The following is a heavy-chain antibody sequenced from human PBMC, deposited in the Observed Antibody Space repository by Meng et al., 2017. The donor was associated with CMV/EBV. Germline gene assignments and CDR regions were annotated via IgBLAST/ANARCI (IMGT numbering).Heavy chain of an antibody. Sequence: LQESGPGSVKLSEPPSPTCIVFGGSSSSSSYYGGWIRQPPGKGLEWIGSIYYSGSTYYNPSLKRRVAISVDTSKNQFSLKLSSVTAADTAVYYCARVGYYYERGLDYWGQGTLVTVSS. CDR1: GGSSSSSSYY. CDR3: ARVGYYYERGLDY. CDR2: IYYSGST. D-gene: IGHD3-22*01. J-gene: IGHJ4*02. V-gene: IGHV4-39*07.